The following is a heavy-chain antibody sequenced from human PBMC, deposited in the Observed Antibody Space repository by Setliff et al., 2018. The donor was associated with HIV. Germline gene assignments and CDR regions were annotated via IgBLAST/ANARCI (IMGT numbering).Heavy chain of an antibody. CDR2: IYHSGST. V-gene: IGHV4-30-2*02. J-gene: IGHJ4*02. Sequence: PSETLSLTCAVSGDSISSGGYSWNWIRQPPGKGLEWIGYIYHSGSTYYSPSLKSRVTISVDTSKNQFSLKLRSVTAADTAVYYCASRMGPCGGDCYLNYWGQGRLVTVSS. CDR3: ASRMGPCGGDCYLNY. D-gene: IGHD2-21*02. CDR1: GDSISSGGYS.